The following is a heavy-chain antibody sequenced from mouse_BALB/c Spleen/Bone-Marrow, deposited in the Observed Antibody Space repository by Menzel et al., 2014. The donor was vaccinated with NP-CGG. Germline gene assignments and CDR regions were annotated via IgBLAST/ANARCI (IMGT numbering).Heavy chain of an antibody. J-gene: IGHJ2*01. V-gene: IGHV14-3*02. Sequence: VQLKESGAELVKPGASVKLSCTASGFNIKDTYMHWVKQSPEQGLEWIGRIYPANGNTKYDPKFQGKATITADTSSNTAYLHLTSLTSEETAVYYCTRGEDYWGQGTTLAVAS. CDR2: IYPANGNT. CDR1: GFNIKDTY. CDR3: TRGEDY.